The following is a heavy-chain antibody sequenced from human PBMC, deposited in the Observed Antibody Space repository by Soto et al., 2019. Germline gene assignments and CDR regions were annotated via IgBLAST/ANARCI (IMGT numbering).Heavy chain of an antibody. V-gene: IGHV6-1*01. CDR2: TYYRSRWYN. CDR3: ARIPVDTYMVNWFDP. J-gene: IGHJ5*02. CDR1: GDSVSGNSAA. D-gene: IGHD5-18*01. Sequence: SQTLSLTCAISGDSVSGNSAAWNWIRQSPSRGLEWLGRTYYRSRWYNDYAVSVKSRITVTPDTSKNQFSLKLNSVTAADTAVYYCARIPVDTYMVNWFDPWGQGTLVTVSS.